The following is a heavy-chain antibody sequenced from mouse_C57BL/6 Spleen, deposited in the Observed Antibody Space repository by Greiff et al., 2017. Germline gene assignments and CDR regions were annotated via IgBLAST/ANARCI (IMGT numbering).Heavy chain of an antibody. CDR3: AAITTVVGRRYYAMDY. CDR2: IWSGGST. Sequence: QVQLKESGPGLVQPSQSLSITCTVSGFSLTSYGVHWVRQPPGKGLEWLGVIWSGGSTDYNAAFISRLSISKDNSKSQVFFKMNSLQADDTAIYYCAAITTVVGRRYYAMDYWGQGTSVTVSS. D-gene: IGHD1-1*01. CDR1: GFSLTSYG. V-gene: IGHV2-4*01. J-gene: IGHJ4*01.